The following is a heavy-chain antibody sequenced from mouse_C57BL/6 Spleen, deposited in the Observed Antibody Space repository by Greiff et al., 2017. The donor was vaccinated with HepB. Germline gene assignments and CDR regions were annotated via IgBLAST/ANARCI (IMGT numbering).Heavy chain of an antibody. D-gene: IGHD6-1*01. CDR2: IYPGSGNT. CDR1: GYSFTSYY. V-gene: IGHV1-66*01. Sequence: QVQLQQSGPELVKPGASVKISCKASGYSFTSYYIHWVKQRPGQGLEWIGWIYPGSGNTKYNEKFKGKATLTADTSSSTAYMQLSSLTSEDSAVYYCARISTHYFDYWGQGTTLTVSS. J-gene: IGHJ2*01. CDR3: ARISTHYFDY.